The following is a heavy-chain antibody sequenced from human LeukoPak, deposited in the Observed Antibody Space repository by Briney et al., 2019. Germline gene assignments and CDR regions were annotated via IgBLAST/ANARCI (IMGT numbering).Heavy chain of an antibody. CDR2: ISWNSGSI. CDR3: AKDIGSGSYYLSGFDY. V-gene: IGHV3-9*01. CDR1: GFTFDDYA. J-gene: IGHJ4*02. D-gene: IGHD3-10*01. Sequence: PGRSLRLSCAAPGFTFDDYAMHWVRQAPGKGLEWVSGISWNSGSIGYADSVKGRFTISRDNAKNSLYLQMNSLRAEDTALYYCAKDIGSGSYYLSGFDYWGQGTLVTVSS.